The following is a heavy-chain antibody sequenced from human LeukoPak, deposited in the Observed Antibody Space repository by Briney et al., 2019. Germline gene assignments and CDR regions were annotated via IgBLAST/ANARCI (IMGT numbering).Heavy chain of an antibody. V-gene: IGHV5-51*01. Sequence: EESLKICCKGSGYSFTSYRIGCVRQMAEKGLEWRGNIDPGHSHTRYSPSFQGHVTISADKSISTAYLQWSSLKASDTAMYYCARSGYSSTANWFDPWDQGTLVTVSS. J-gene: IGHJ5*02. CDR2: IDPGHSHT. D-gene: IGHD6-13*01. CDR1: GYSFTSYR. CDR3: ARSGYSSTANWFDP.